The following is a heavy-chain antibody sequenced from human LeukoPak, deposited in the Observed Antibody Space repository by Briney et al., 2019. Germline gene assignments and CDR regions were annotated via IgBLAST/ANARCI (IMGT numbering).Heavy chain of an antibody. CDR3: ARSLWELHDAFDI. CDR2: IYSSGST. V-gene: IGHV4-59*01. J-gene: IGHJ3*02. CDR1: GGSISSNY. D-gene: IGHD1-26*01. Sequence: SETLSLTCTVSGGSISSNYWSWIRQPPGKGLEWTGYIYSSGSTNYNPSLKSRVTISVDTSKNQFSLKLSSVTAADTAVYYCARSLWELHDAFDIWGQGTMVTVSS.